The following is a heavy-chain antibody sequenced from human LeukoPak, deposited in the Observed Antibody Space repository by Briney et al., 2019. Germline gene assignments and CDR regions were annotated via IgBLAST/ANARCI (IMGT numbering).Heavy chain of an antibody. Sequence: GGSLRLSCAASGFTFSSYAMSWVRPAPGKGLEWVAAISGSGGSTYYADSVKGRFTISRDNSKNTLYLQMNSLRAEDTAVYYCAKTTTYDILTGYNYFDYWGQGTLVTVSS. V-gene: IGHV3-23*01. CDR2: ISGSGGST. CDR1: GFTFSSYA. D-gene: IGHD3-9*01. CDR3: AKTTTYDILTGYNYFDY. J-gene: IGHJ4*02.